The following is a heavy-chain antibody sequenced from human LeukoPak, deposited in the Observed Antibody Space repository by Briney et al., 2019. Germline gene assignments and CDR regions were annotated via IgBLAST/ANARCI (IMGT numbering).Heavy chain of an antibody. V-gene: IGHV1-69*05. CDR1: GGTFSSYA. CDR2: MIPIFGTA. CDR3: ARELGHYDILTGYYRGYFDY. Sequence: ASVKVSCXASGGTFSSYAISWVRQAPGQGLGWMGGMIPIFGTANYAQKFQGRVTITTDESTSTAYMELSSLRSEDTAVYYCARELGHYDILTGYYRGYFDYWGQGTLVTVSS. J-gene: IGHJ4*02. D-gene: IGHD3-9*01.